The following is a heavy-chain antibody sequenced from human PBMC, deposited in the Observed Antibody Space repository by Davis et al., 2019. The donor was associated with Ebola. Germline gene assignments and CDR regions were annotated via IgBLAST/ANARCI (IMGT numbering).Heavy chain of an antibody. CDR1: GGSISSGGYY. CDR3: ARGGGWFDP. V-gene: IGHV4-31*03. D-gene: IGHD3-10*01. Sequence: MPSETLSLTCTVSGGSISSGGYYWSWIRQHPVYCLVWIGYIYYSGSTYYNPSLKSRVTISEDPSKNQFSLKLSSVTAADTAVYFCARGGGWFDPWGQGTLVTVSS. J-gene: IGHJ5*02. CDR2: IYYSGST.